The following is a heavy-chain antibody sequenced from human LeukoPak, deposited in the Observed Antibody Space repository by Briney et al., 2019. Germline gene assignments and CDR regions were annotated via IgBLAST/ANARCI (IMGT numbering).Heavy chain of an antibody. CDR2: ISYDGSNK. J-gene: IGHJ4*02. CDR3: ARDGLWFGDSYYFDY. Sequence: PGRSLRLSCAASGFTFSSYAMHWVRQAPGKGLEWVAVISYDGSNKYYADSVKGRFTISRDNSKNTLYLQMNSLRAEDTAVYHCARDGLWFGDSYYFDYWGQGTLVTVSS. CDR1: GFTFSSYA. D-gene: IGHD3-10*01. V-gene: IGHV3-30*04.